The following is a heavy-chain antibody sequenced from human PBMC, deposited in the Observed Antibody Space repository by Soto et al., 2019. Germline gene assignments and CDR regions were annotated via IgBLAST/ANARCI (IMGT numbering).Heavy chain of an antibody. D-gene: IGHD3-22*01. CDR2: ISGSGGST. V-gene: IGHV3-23*01. J-gene: IGHJ3*02. Sequence: PGGSLRLSCAASGFTFSSYAMSWVRQAPGKGLEWVSAISGSGGSTYYADSVKGRVTISRDNSKNTLYLQVNSLRAEDTAVYYCAKDREVVVNYAFDIWGQGTMVTVPS. CDR1: GFTFSSYA. CDR3: AKDREVVVNYAFDI.